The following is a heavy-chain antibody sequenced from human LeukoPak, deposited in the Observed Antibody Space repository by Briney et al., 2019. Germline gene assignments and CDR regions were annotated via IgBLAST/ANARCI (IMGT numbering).Heavy chain of an antibody. CDR1: GGTFSSYA. D-gene: IGHD5-24*01. V-gene: IGHV1-69*13. Sequence: ASVKVSCKASGGTFSSYAISWVRQAPGQGLEWMGGIIPIFGTANYTQKFQGRVTITADESTSTAYMELSSLRSEDTAVYYCARGRPDTMATTPRFDYWGQGTLVTVSS. J-gene: IGHJ4*02. CDR3: ARGRPDTMATTPRFDY. CDR2: IIPIFGTA.